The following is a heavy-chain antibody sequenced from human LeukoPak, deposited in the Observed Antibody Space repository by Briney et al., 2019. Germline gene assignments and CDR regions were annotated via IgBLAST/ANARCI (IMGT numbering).Heavy chain of an antibody. CDR2: IQTDGSST. J-gene: IGHJ6*03. V-gene: IGHV3-74*01. CDR1: GFTFSSYW. Sequence: GGSLRLSCAASGFTFSSYWMHWVRQAPGKGLVWVSRIQTDGSSTNYADSVKGRFTISRDDAKNTLYLQMNSLRAEDTAVYYCARGASSSWYHIYYYYYMDVWGKGTTVTISS. CDR3: ARGASSSWYHIYYYYYMDV. D-gene: IGHD6-13*01.